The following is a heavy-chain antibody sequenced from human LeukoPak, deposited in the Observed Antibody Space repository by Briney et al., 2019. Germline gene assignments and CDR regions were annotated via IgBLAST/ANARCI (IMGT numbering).Heavy chain of an antibody. CDR2: ISQRSEST. Sequence: GGSLRLSCAASGFTFSSYAMSWVRQAPGKGLEWVSAISQRSESTNNADSVKGRFTISRDNSNNMLYLQMNSLRAEDTAVYYCAKRDARFGGWGTFDIWGQGTMVTVSS. CDR1: GFTFSSYA. V-gene: IGHV3-23*01. J-gene: IGHJ3*02. CDR3: AKRDARFGGWGTFDI. D-gene: IGHD3-10*01.